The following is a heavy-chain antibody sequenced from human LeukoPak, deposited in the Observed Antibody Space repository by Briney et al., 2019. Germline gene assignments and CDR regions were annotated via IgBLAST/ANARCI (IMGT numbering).Heavy chain of an antibody. D-gene: IGHD6-13*01. CDR2: IRYDGSNK. J-gene: IGHJ4*02. CDR3: AKVRYSSSREPPALDY. Sequence: GSLRLSCAASGFTFSSYGMHWVRQAPGKGLEWVAFIRYDGSNKYYADSVKGRFTISRDNSKNTLYLQMNSLRAEDTAVYYCAKVRYSSSREPPALDYWGQGTLVTVSS. V-gene: IGHV3-30*02. CDR1: GFTFSSYG.